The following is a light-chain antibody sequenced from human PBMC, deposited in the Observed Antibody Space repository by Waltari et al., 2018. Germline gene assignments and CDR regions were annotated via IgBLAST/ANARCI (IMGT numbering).Light chain of an antibody. CDR3: SSYAGSVV. V-gene: IGLV2-23*02. Sequence: QSALTQPAYVSGSRGQSITISCTGSSSDIGSYNVVSWYQHHPGKAPKLLIYGVNNRPSGVSNRFAGSKSGNTASLTISGLQAEDEADYYCSSYAGSVVFGGGTKLTVL. CDR2: GVN. CDR1: SSDIGSYNV. J-gene: IGLJ3*02.